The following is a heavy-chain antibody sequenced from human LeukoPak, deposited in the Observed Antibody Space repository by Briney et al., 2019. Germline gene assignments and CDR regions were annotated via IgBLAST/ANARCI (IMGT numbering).Heavy chain of an antibody. CDR1: GFTFSSYS. CDR2: ISSSSSYI. V-gene: IGHV3-21*01. CDR3: ARDLGDYGDYVYDYYYYMDV. Sequence: GGSLRLSCASSGFTFSSYSMNGVRQAPGKGLEWGSSISSSSSYIYYADSVKGRFTISRDNAKNSLYLQMNSLRDEDTAVYYCARDLGDYGDYVYDYYYYMDVWGKGTTVTVSS. J-gene: IGHJ6*03. D-gene: IGHD4-17*01.